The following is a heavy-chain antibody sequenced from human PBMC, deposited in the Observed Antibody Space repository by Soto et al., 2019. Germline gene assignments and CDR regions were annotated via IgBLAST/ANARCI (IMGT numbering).Heavy chain of an antibody. CDR2: IYPGDSDT. Sequence: PGESMKITCPGVEYSFTNYWIGWVLQRSSKGLEWMGIIYPGDSDTRYSPSFQGQVTISADKSITTAYLQCSSLKASDTAMYYCARGYCTTTICDPWFDPWGQGTLVTVSS. J-gene: IGHJ5*02. D-gene: IGHD2-2*01. V-gene: IGHV5-51*01. CDR1: EYSFTNYW. CDR3: ARGYCTTTICDPWFDP.